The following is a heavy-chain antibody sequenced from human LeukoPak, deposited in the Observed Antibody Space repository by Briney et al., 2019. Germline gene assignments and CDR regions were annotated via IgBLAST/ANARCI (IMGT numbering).Heavy chain of an antibody. D-gene: IGHD2-2*02. CDR2: IRYDGSHK. J-gene: IGHJ4*02. Sequence: GGSLRLSCAASGFTFDDYGMSWVRQAPGKGLEWVAFIRYDGSHKYYADSVKGRFTISRDNSKNTLYLQMNSLRAEDTAVYYCARSMVTIPIPGGYWGQGTLVTVSS. V-gene: IGHV3-33*08. CDR3: ARSMVTIPIPGGY. CDR1: GFTFDDYG.